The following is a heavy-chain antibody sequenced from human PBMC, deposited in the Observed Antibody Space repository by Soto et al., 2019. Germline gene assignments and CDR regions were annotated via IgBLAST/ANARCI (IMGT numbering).Heavy chain of an antibody. V-gene: IGHV1-69*01. CDR3: ANLMVRGVTANGYYGMDV. J-gene: IGHJ6*02. Sequence: QVQLVQSGAEVKKPGSSVKVSCKASGGTFSSYAISWVRQAPGQGLEWMGGIIPIFGTANYAQKFQGRVTITADEATSTAYVELSSLRSDDTAVYSCANLMVRGVTANGYYGMDVWGPGSTVTVS. CDR2: IIPIFGTA. D-gene: IGHD3-10*01. CDR1: GGTFSSYA.